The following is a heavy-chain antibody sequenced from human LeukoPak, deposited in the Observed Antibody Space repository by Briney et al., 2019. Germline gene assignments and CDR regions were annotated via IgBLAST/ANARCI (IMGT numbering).Heavy chain of an antibody. D-gene: IGHD2-21*01. V-gene: IGHV4-59*01. Sequence: PSETLSLTCTVSGGSISSYYWSWIRQPPGKGLEWIGYIYYSGSTYYNPSLKSRVTISVDTSKNQFSLKLSSVTAADTAVYYCARVSEALRNYYYYYMDVWGKGTTVTVS. CDR1: GGSISSYY. CDR3: ARVSEALRNYYYYYMDV. CDR2: IYYSGST. J-gene: IGHJ6*03.